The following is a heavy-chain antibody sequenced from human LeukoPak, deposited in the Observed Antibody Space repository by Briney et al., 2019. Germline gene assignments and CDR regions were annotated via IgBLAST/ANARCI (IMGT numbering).Heavy chain of an antibody. J-gene: IGHJ4*02. CDR1: GLTFSGYS. Sequence: GGSLRLSCLVSGLTFSGYSMNWVRQAPGKGLEWVSSISNSISNVYYADSVKGRFTISRDNAKNSLYLQMNSLRAEDTAVYYYARELTSSGPDFWGPGTLVTVSS. CDR2: ISNSISNV. D-gene: IGHD5-12*01. V-gene: IGHV3-21*01. CDR3: ARELTSSGPDF.